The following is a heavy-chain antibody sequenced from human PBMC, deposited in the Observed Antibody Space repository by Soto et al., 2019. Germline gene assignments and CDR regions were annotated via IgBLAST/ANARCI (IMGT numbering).Heavy chain of an antibody. CDR2: INWIGGST. CDR1: GFTFDDYG. D-gene: IGHD2-2*01. CDR3: ADPVPAASHYDNYDMDV. J-gene: IGHJ6*02. Sequence: GGSLRLSCAASGFTFDDYGMNWVRQAPGKGLEWVSSINWIGGSTAYADPVKGRFTISRDNAKNSLYLQMNSLRADDTALYYCADPVPAASHYDNYDMDVWGQGTTVTVSS. V-gene: IGHV3-20*04.